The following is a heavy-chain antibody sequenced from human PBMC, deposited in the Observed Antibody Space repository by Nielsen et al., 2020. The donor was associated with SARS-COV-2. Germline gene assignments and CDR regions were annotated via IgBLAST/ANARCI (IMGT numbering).Heavy chain of an antibody. V-gene: IGHV3-21*01. Sequence: GESLKISCAASGFTFSSYSMFWVRQAPGKGLEWVSSISTTGNYIFYVDSVKGRFTISRDNVKNSLYLQMSSLRTEDTAVYYCARGYDSNVFDIWGQGTMVTVSS. CDR1: GFTFSSYS. D-gene: IGHD3-3*01. CDR2: ISTTGNYI. J-gene: IGHJ3*02. CDR3: ARGYDSNVFDI.